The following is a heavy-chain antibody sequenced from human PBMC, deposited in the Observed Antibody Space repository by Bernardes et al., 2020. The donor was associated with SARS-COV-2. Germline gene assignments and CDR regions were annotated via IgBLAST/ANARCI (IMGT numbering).Heavy chain of an antibody. J-gene: IGHJ4*02. Sequence: SETLSLTCAVYGGSFSGYYWSWIRQPPGKGLEWIGEINNSGSTNYNPSLKSRVTISVDTSKNQFSLKLSSVTAADTAVYYCARDCCSGGSCYGVDYWGQGTLVTVSS. CDR3: ARDCCSGGSCYGVDY. V-gene: IGHV4-34*01. CDR2: INNSGST. CDR1: GGSFSGYY. D-gene: IGHD2-15*01.